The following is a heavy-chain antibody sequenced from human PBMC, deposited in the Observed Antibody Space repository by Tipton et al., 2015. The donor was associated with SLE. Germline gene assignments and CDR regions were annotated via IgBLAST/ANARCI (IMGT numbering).Heavy chain of an antibody. D-gene: IGHD6-19*01. CDR3: TRGFGAVAGTYDY. CDR1: GYTFTSYG. V-gene: IGHV1-18*01. Sequence: QSGAEVKKPGASVKVSCKASGYTFTSYGISWVRQAPGQGLEWMGWISAYNGNTNYAQKLQGRVTMTTDTSTGTAYMGLRSLRSDDTAVYSCTRGFGAVAGTYDYWGQGTLVTDSS. CDR2: ISAYNGNT. J-gene: IGHJ4*02.